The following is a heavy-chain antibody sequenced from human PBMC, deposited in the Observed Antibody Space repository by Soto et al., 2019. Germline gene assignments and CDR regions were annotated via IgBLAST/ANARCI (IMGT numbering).Heavy chain of an antibody. J-gene: IGHJ4*02. CDR2: ISTSGSST. CDR1: GFTFSDYY. CDR3: ARDDYFGSGSYDFDC. V-gene: IGHV3-11*01. D-gene: IGHD3-10*01. Sequence: GVSLRLSCAASGFTFSDYYMTWIRQAPGKGLEWVSYISTSGSSTYYADSVKGRFTISRDNAEDSLYLQMNSLTAEDTAVYYCARDDYFGSGSYDFDCWGQGTLVTVSS.